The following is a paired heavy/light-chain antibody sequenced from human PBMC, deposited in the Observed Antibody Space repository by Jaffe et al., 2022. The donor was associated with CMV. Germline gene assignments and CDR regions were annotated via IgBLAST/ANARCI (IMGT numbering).Light chain of an antibody. CDR2: WAS. CDR3: QQYYTTPWT. J-gene: IGKJ1*01. CDR1: QSAFYRSNNKNY. Sequence: DIVMTQSPDSLAVSLGERATINCKSSQSAFYRSNNKNYLAWYQQKPGQPPKLLIYWASARESGVPDRFSGSGSGTDFTLTISSLQAEDVAVYYCQQYYTTPWTFGQGTKVEIK. V-gene: IGKV4-1*01.
Heavy chain of an antibody. CDR1: GGSISSYY. CDR3: ARGYEGAAGWFDP. D-gene: IGHD3-16*01. CDR2: ISNSGST. V-gene: IGHV4-59*01. Sequence: QVQLQESGPGLVKPSETLSVTCTVSGGSISSYYWSWIRQSPGKGLEWIGYISNSGSTNYNPSLKSRVTILADTSKNQLSLKLSSVTAADTAVYYCARGYEGAAGWFDPWGQGTLVTVSS. J-gene: IGHJ5*02.